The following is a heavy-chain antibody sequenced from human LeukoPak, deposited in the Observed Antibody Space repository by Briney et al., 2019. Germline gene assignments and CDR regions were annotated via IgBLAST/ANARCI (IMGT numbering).Heavy chain of an antibody. J-gene: IGHJ6*02. D-gene: IGHD6-13*01. Sequence: GGSLRLSCAASGFTFSDYYMSWIHQAPGKGLEWLSYISSRGRTIYYADSVKGRFTISRDNAKKSLYLQMNSLRAEDTAVYYRARDPESAAGPDYYYFYGMDAWGQGTTVTVSS. CDR1: GFTFSDYY. V-gene: IGHV3-11*01. CDR2: ISSRGRTI. CDR3: ARDPESAAGPDYYYFYGMDA.